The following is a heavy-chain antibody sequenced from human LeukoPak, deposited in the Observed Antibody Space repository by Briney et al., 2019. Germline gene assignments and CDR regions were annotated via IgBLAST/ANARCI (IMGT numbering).Heavy chain of an antibody. CDR2: ISWDGGST. CDR3: ARDNYEILTGYPDY. V-gene: IGHV3-43D*03. J-gene: IGHJ4*02. CDR1: GFTFDDYA. Sequence: PGGSLRLSCAASGFTFDDYAMHWVRQAPGKGLEWVSLISWDGGSTYYADSVKGRFTISRDNSKNSLYLQMNSLRAEDTAVYYCARDNYEILTGYPDYWGQGTLVTVSS. D-gene: IGHD3-9*01.